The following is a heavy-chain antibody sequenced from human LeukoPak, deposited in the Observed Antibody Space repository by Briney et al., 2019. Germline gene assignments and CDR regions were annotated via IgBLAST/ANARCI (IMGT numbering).Heavy chain of an antibody. Sequence: SETLTLTCAAYGVSFSGYYWSWIRQPPGKGLEWIGEINHSGSTNYNPSLKSRVTISVDTSKNQFSLKLSSVTAADTAVYYCARHATDLFYFDYWGQGTLGTVS. CDR1: GVSFSGYY. V-gene: IGHV4-34*01. D-gene: IGHD2-21*01. J-gene: IGHJ4*02. CDR3: ARHATDLFYFDY. CDR2: INHSGST.